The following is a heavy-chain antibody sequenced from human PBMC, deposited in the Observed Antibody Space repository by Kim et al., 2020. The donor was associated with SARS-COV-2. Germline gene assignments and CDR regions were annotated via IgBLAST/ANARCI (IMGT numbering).Heavy chain of an antibody. CDR3: ASHLWGKGYWYFDL. D-gene: IGHD3-16*01. Sequence: SETLSLTCTVSGGSISSYYWSWIRQPPGKGLEWIGYINYSGSTTYNPSIKSRVTITVDPSKNQSSLMLSSVTAADTAVYYCASHLWGKGYWYFDLWGRGTLVTVSS. J-gene: IGHJ2*01. CDR2: INYSGST. V-gene: IGHV4-59*08. CDR1: GGSISSYY.